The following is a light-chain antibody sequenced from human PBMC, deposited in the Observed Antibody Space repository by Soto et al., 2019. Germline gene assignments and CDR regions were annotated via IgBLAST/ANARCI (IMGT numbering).Light chain of an antibody. CDR1: QHISTW. CDR3: QHGNTFPPFT. V-gene: IGKV1-12*01. CDR2: SAS. Sequence: DIQMTQSPTSVSASVGDRVTITCRASQHISTWLAWYQQKPEKAPSLLIYSASTLQSGVPSRFSGSGSGTEFTLTISSLQPEDFATYYCQHGNTFPPFTFGPGTRVDVK. J-gene: IGKJ3*01.